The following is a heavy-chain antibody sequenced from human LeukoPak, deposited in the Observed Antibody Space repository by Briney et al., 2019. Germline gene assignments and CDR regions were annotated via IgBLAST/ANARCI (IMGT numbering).Heavy chain of an antibody. D-gene: IGHD2-21*01. V-gene: IGHV3-30*02. CDR2: IRYDGSNK. CDR1: GFTFSSYG. J-gene: IGHJ1*01. Sequence: GGSLRLSCAASGFTFSSYGMHWVRQAPGKGLEGVAFIRYDGSNKYYADSVKGRFTISRDNSKNTLYLQMNSLRAEDTAVYYCARDSCGGDCYYAEYFQHWGQGTLVTVSS. CDR3: ARDSCGGDCYYAEYFQH.